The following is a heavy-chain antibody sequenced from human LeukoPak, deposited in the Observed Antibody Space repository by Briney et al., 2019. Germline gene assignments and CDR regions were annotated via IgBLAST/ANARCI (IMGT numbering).Heavy chain of an antibody. CDR1: GFTFSNAW. CDR2: IRFDATNK. V-gene: IGHV3-30*02. CDR3: AKEQYPGYFDF. Sequence: GGSLRLSCAASGFTFSNAWMSWVRQAPGKGLEWVCFIRFDATNKYYADSVKGRFTISRDNSNNTLYLQLNNVRTEDTATYFCAKEQYPGYFDFWGQGTLVTVSA. J-gene: IGHJ4*02. D-gene: IGHD1-14*01.